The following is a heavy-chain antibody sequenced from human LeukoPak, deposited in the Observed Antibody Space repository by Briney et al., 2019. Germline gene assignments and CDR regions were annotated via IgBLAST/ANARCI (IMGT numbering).Heavy chain of an antibody. J-gene: IGHJ5*02. CDR1: GGTFSSYA. Sequence: GASVKVSCKASGGTFSSYAISWVRQAPGQGLEWMGGIIPIFGTPNYAQKFQGRVTITADESTSTAYMELSSLRSEDTAVYYCAREGEYCSSTSCYTGVFRPFDPWGQGTLVTVSS. CDR2: IIPIFGTP. CDR3: AREGEYCSSTSCYTGVFRPFDP. D-gene: IGHD2-2*02. V-gene: IGHV1-69*13.